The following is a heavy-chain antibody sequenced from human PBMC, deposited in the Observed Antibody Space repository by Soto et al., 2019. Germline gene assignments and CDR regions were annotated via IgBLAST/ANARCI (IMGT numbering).Heavy chain of an antibody. CDR1: GFTFTHFA. J-gene: IGHJ4*02. D-gene: IGHD6-19*01. CDR2: ISASGRDT. CDR3: AKGKASGWYYFDY. V-gene: IGHV3-23*01. Sequence: RLSCGASGFTFTHFAMSWVRQAPGRGLEWVSGISASGRDTYYADSVKDRFTVSRDNSKNTLYLQMNSLRAEDTAIYYCAKGKASGWYYFDYWGQGARVTVSS.